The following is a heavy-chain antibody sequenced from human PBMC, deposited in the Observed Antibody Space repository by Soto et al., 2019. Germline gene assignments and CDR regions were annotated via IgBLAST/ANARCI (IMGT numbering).Heavy chain of an antibody. CDR1: GFTFSSYG. D-gene: IGHD3-22*01. CDR2: IWYDGSNK. J-gene: IGHJ4*02. Sequence: LGGSLRLSCAASGFTFSSYGMHWVRQAPGKGLEWVAVIWYDGSNKYYADSVKGRFTISRDNSKNTLYLQMNSLRAEDTAVYYCARDLDYYDSSGYLNYWGQGTLVTVSS. CDR3: ARDLDYYDSSGYLNY. V-gene: IGHV3-33*01.